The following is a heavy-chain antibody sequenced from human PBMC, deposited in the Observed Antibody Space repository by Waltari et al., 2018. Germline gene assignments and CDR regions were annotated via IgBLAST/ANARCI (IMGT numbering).Heavy chain of an antibody. CDR3: ARNPNPFYYDSPCDL. CDR1: GFTLPSYG. Sequence: VQLVQSESAVKKPGASVKLSCKTSGFTLPSYGFTWVRKAPGQGLEWIGWISGNTGDTNYAQEFRDRVTMTTDTSTNTVYMELRTLRSDDTALYYCARNPNPFYYDSPCDLWGQGTELTVSS. D-gene: IGHD3-22*01. J-gene: IGHJ3*01. CDR2: ISGNTGDT. V-gene: IGHV1-18*01.